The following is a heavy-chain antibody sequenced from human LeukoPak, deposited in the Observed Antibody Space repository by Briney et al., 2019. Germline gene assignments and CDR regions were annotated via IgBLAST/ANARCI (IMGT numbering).Heavy chain of an antibody. CDR2: IYTSGST. D-gene: IGHD6-13*01. V-gene: IGHV4-4*07. CDR3: ARAPYQLGIAAAYYFDY. Sequence: PSETLSLTCTVSGGSISSYYWSWIRQPAGKGLEWIERIYTSGSTNYNPSLKSRVTMSVDTSKNRFSLKLSSVTAADTAVYYCARAPYQLGIAAAYYFDYWGQGTLVTVSS. J-gene: IGHJ4*02. CDR1: GGSISSYY.